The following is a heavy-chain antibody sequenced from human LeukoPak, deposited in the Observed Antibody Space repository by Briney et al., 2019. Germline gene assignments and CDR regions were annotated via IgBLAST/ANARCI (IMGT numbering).Heavy chain of an antibody. CDR2: FDPEDGET. D-gene: IGHD3-10*01. CDR3: ATRGSVRGVLYFDY. V-gene: IGHV1-24*01. Sequence: ASVKVSCKVSGYTLTELSMHWVRQAPGKGLGWMGGFDPEDGETIYAQKFQGRVTMTEDTSTDTAYMELSSLRSEDTAVYYCATRGSVRGVLYFDYWGQGTLVTVSS. CDR1: GYTLTELS. J-gene: IGHJ4*02.